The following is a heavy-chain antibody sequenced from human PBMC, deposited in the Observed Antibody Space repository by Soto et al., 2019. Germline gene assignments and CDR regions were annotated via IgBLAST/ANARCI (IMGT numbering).Heavy chain of an antibody. V-gene: IGHV1-69*13. Sequence: SVKVSCKASGGTFSSYAISWVRQAPGQGLEWMGGIIPIFGTANYAQKFQGRVTITADESTSTAYMELSSLRSEDTAVYYCARSTSIRAMIVVVITTGVGYYYGMDVWGQGTTVTVSS. CDR3: ARSTSIRAMIVVVITTGVGYYYGMDV. CDR2: IIPIFGTA. D-gene: IGHD3-22*01. CDR1: GGTFSSYA. J-gene: IGHJ6*02.